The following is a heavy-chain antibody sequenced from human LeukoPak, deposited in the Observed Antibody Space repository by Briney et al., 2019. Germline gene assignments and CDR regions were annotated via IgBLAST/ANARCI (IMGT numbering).Heavy chain of an antibody. CDR1: GGSISSNW. CDR3: AGAGTYYLDN. D-gene: IGHD3-10*01. J-gene: IGHJ4*02. CDR2: IEDRGNT. Sequence: PSGTLSLTCAVSGGSISSNWWSWVRQPPGKGLEWIGEIEDRGNTNYNPYLKSRVTISVDKSKNQFSLKLSSLTAADTAVYYCAGAGTYYLDNWGQGTLVTVSS. V-gene: IGHV4-4*02.